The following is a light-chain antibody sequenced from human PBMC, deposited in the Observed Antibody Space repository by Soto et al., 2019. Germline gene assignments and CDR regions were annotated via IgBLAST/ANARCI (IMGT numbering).Light chain of an antibody. CDR1: QSVLYSSNNKNF. V-gene: IGKV4-1*01. CDR3: QQYYTPPPT. Sequence: DIVMTESPDSLAVSLGERATINCKSSQSVLYSSNNKNFLAWYQQKPRQPPKLLIYWASTRESGVPDRFSGSGSATAFPLTISSLQAEDVAVYYCQQYYTPPPTFGQGTELEIK. CDR2: WAS. J-gene: IGKJ2*01.